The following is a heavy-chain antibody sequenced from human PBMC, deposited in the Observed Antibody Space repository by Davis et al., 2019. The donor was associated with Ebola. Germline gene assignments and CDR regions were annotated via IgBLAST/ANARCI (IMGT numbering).Heavy chain of an antibody. J-gene: IGHJ4*02. Sequence: GESLKISCAASGFTFSSYAMSWVRQAPGKGLEWVSAISGSGGSTYYADSVKGRFTISRDNSKNTLYLQMNSLRAEDTAVYYCAREAGPVWFDYWGQGTLVTVSS. V-gene: IGHV3-23*01. CDR2: ISGSGGST. CDR1: GFTFSSYA. D-gene: IGHD6-19*01. CDR3: AREAGPVWFDY.